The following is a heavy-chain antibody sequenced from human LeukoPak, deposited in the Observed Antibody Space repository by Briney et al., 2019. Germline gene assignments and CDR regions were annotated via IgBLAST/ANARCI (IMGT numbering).Heavy chain of an antibody. V-gene: IGHV4-4*07. CDR1: GGSISSYY. Sequence: SETLSLTCTVSGGSISSYYWSWIRQPAGKGLEWIGRIYTSGSTNYNPSLKSRVAMSVDTSKNQFSLKLSSVTAADTAVYYCARHLISYDSTEDYYYGMDVWGQGTTVTVSS. CDR3: ARHLISYDSTEDYYYGMDV. J-gene: IGHJ6*02. CDR2: IYTSGST. D-gene: IGHD3-22*01.